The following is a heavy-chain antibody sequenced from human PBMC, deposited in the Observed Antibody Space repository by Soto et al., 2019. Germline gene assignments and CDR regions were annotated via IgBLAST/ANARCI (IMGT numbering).Heavy chain of an antibody. Sequence: ASVKVSCKASGYTFTSYYMHWVRQAPGQGLEWMGIINPSGGSTSYAQKFQGRVTMTRDTSTSTAYMELSSLRSEDTAVYYCARVLAPERTRYWYFDLWGRGTLVTVSS. CDR2: INPSGGST. J-gene: IGHJ2*01. V-gene: IGHV1-46*03. CDR3: ARVLAPERTRYWYFDL. CDR1: GYTFTSYY.